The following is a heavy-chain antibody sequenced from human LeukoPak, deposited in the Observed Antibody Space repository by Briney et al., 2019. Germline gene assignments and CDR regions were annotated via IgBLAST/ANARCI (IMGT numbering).Heavy chain of an antibody. CDR3: ARGLYYGSGSYYNGDFGFDP. V-gene: IGHV3-66*01. CDR1: GFTVSSNY. CDR2: IYSGGST. J-gene: IGHJ5*02. D-gene: IGHD3-10*01. Sequence: GGSLRLSCAASGFTVSSNYMSWVRQAPGKGLEWVSVIYSGGSTYYADSVKGRFTISRDNSKNTLYLQMNSLRAEDTAVYYCARGLYYGSGSYYNGDFGFDPWGQGTLVTVSS.